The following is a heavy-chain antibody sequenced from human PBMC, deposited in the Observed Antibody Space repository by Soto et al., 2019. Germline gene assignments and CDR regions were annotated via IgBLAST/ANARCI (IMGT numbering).Heavy chain of an antibody. CDR1: GGTFSSYA. V-gene: IGHV1-69*01. CDR3: ASDPGSGTDYYFQH. D-gene: IGHD2-15*01. CDR2: IIPIFGTA. J-gene: IGHJ1*01. Sequence: QVQLVQSGAEVKKPGSSVKVSCKASGGTFSSYAISWVRQAPGQGLEWMGGIIPIFGTANYAQKVQGRVTITADESTSRAYMELSSLRFEDTAVYYCASDPGSGTDYYFQHWGQGTLVTVSS.